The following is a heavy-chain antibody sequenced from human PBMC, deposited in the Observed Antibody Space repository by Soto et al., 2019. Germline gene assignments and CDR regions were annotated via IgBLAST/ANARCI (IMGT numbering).Heavy chain of an antibody. J-gene: IGHJ4*02. CDR2: ISSSSHI. V-gene: IGHV3-21*01. Sequence: GGSLRLSCAASGFTFSSYSMNWVRQAPGKGLEWVSSISSSSHIYYADSVKGRFTISRDNAKNSLYLQMNSLRAEDTAVYYCARAGIQLWSRALDYWGQGTLVTVSS. D-gene: IGHD5-18*01. CDR3: ARAGIQLWSRALDY. CDR1: GFTFSSYS.